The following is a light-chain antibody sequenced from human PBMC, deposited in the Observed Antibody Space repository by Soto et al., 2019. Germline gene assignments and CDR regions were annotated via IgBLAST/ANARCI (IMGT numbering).Light chain of an antibody. J-gene: IGKJ1*01. CDR1: QSLTNNY. Sequence: ETVITQSPATLSLSPGERATLSWRASQSLTNNYFAWYQQKPGRALRLLIDGASTTATGIPDRLSGSGSGTDFTLTIRRLEPEDIAVYYCQQYEAVVTFGQGTKVDIK. CDR2: GAS. CDR3: QQYEAVVT. V-gene: IGKV3-20*01.